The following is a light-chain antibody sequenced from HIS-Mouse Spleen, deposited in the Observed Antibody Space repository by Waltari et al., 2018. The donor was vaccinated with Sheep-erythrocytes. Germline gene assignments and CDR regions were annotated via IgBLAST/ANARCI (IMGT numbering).Light chain of an antibody. Sequence: SYELTQPPSVSVSPGQTARITCSGDALPKKYAYWYQQKSGQAPVLVLDEDSKRTSGIPGRFSGSSSGTMATLTISGAQVEDEADYYCYSTDSSGNHSWVFGGGTKLTVL. CDR1: ALPKKY. V-gene: IGLV3-10*01. CDR3: YSTDSSGNHSWV. J-gene: IGLJ3*02. CDR2: EDS.